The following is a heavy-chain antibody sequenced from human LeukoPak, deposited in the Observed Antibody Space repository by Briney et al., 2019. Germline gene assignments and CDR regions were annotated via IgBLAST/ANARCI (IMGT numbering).Heavy chain of an antibody. Sequence: PGGSLRLSCAASGFTFSSYSMNWVRQAPGKGLVWVSSISSSSSYIYYADSVKGRFTISRDNAKNSLYLQMNSLRAEDTAVYYCARDPPGYSYGYVVDYFDYWGQGTLVTVSS. J-gene: IGHJ4*02. CDR1: GFTFSSYS. V-gene: IGHV3-21*01. CDR3: ARDPPGYSYGYVVDYFDY. D-gene: IGHD5-18*01. CDR2: ISSSSSYI.